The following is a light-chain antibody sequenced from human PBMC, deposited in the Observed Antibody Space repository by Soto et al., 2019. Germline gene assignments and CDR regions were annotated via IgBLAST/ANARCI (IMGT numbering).Light chain of an antibody. Sequence: QSVLTQPASVSGSPGQSITISCTGTSSDVGGYNYVSWYQQHPGRAPKLIIYDVSNRPSGVSNRFSGSKSGNTASLSISGLQAEDEAHYYCSSYTSSTIVVFGGGTQLTVL. CDR3: SSYTSSTIVV. V-gene: IGLV2-14*01. CDR2: DVS. J-gene: IGLJ2*01. CDR1: SSDVGGYNY.